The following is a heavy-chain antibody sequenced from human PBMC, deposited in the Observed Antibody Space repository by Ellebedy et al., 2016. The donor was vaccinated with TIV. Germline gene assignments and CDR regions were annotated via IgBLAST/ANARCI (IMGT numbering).Heavy chain of an antibody. Sequence: SVKVSCXASGGTFISYSISWVRQAPGQGLEWMGRIIPILGIANYAQKFQGRVTITADKSTSTAYMELSSLRSEDTAVYYCARVPLDWSSDYYMDVWGKGTTGTVSS. CDR1: GGTFISYS. J-gene: IGHJ6*03. V-gene: IGHV1-69*04. CDR3: ARVPLDWSSDYYMDV. CDR2: IIPILGIA. D-gene: IGHD3-3*01.